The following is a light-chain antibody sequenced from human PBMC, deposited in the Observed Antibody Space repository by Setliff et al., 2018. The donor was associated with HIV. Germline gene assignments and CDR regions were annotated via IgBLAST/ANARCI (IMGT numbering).Light chain of an antibody. J-gene: IGLJ2*01. Sequence: QSALTQPATVSGSPGQSITISCSGTNNDVGGYNYVSWYQQHPGKAPKLLIYEVTDRPVGVSNRFSGSKSGRTASLTISGLQADDEAYYYCSSYTTSNTVVFGGGTKVTVL. CDR2: EVT. CDR1: NNDVGGYNY. V-gene: IGLV2-14*01. CDR3: SSYTTSNTVV.